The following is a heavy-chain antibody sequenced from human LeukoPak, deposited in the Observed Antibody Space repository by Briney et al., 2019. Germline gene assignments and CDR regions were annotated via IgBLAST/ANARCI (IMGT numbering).Heavy chain of an antibody. CDR1: GGSFSGYY. V-gene: IGHV4-34*01. D-gene: IGHD3-22*01. Sequence: SETLSLTCAVYGGSFSGYYWSWIRQPLGKGLEWIGEINHSENTDYNPSLKSRVTISVDTSKNQLSLKLSSVTAADTAVYYCARRRLAYYDSGWRYFDYWGQGTLVTVSS. CDR3: ARRRLAYYDSGWRYFDY. CDR2: INHSENT. J-gene: IGHJ4*02.